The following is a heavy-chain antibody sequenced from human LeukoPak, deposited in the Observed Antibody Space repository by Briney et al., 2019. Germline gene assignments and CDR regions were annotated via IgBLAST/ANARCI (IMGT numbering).Heavy chain of an antibody. D-gene: IGHD6-13*01. V-gene: IGHV1-46*01. CDR1: GYTFTSYY. Sequence: ASVTASCMASGYTFTSYYLHWVRQAPGQGLEWMGIINPSGGSTSYAQKFQGRVTMTRDTSTSTVYMELSSLRSEDTAVYYCASGIAAADYYYYYGMDVASKATTVTVSA. CDR2: INPSGGST. CDR3: ASGIAAADYYYYYGMDV. J-gene: IGHJ6*04.